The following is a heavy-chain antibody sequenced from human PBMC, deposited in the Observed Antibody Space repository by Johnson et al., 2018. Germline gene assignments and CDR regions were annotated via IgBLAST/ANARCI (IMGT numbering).Heavy chain of an antibody. J-gene: IGHJ6*02. D-gene: IGHD3-16*01. CDR2: ISWNSGSI. Sequence: VQLVESGGGLVQPGRSLRLSCAASGFTFDDYAMHWVRQAPGKGLEWVSGISWNSGSIGYADSVKGRFTISRDNAKNSLYLQMNSLRAEDTALYYCAKDKGTVTYGGWYYYGMDVWGQGTTVTVSS. CDR3: AKDKGTVTYGGWYYYGMDV. CDR1: GFTFDDYA. V-gene: IGHV3-9*01.